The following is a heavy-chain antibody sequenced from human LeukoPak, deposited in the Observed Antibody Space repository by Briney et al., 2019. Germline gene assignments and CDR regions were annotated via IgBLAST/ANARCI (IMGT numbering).Heavy chain of an antibody. CDR3: AKDEWPYSFDS. CDR2: ISGSSDSI. CDR1: GLSFSSYA. Sequence: GGSLRLSCAASGLSFSSYAMNWVRQAPGRGLEWVSAISGSSDSIYYADSVKGRFTISRDNSKNTLYLQMNSLRVEDTAVYYCAKDEWPYSFDSWGQGALVTVSS. J-gene: IGHJ4*02. D-gene: IGHD3-3*01. V-gene: IGHV3-23*01.